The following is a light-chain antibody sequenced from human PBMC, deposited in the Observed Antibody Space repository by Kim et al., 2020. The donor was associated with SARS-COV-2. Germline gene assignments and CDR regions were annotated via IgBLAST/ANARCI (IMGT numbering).Light chain of an antibody. V-gene: IGKV1-17*03. J-gene: IGKJ4*01. CDR1: QGIISS. Sequence: ASVGDRVTITCRASQGIISSLAWYQQKPGKVPKLLIYAASSLQSGVPPRFSGSGSGTDFPLTISSLQPEDFATYYCLQYNSYPLTFGQGTKVEIK. CDR2: AAS. CDR3: LQYNSYPLT.